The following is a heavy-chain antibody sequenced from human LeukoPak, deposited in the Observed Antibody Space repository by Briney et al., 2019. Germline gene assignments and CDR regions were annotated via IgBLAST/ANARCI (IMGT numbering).Heavy chain of an antibody. CDR1: GGSVSSSSYS. V-gene: IGHV4-39*01. J-gene: IGHJ4*02. CDR2: IYYSGSI. CDR3: ARLLKRSSGCYFDY. Sequence: PSETLSLTCTVSGGSVSSSSYSWGWIRQPPGMGLEWIGSIYYSGSIYYNPSLKSRVTIFVDTSKNQFSLKLTSVTAADTAVYYCARLLKRSSGCYFDYWGQGTLVTVSS. D-gene: IGHD6-19*01.